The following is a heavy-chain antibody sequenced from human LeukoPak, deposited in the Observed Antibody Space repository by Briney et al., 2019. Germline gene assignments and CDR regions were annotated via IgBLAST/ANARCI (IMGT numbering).Heavy chain of an antibody. CDR2: IIPIFGTA. V-gene: IGHV1-69*01. J-gene: IGHJ6*04. CDR3: ARGYYYGSGREDGMDV. CDR1: GGTFSSYA. Sequence: SVKVSCKASGGTFSSYAISWVRQAPGQGLEWMGGIIPIFGTANYAQKFQGRVTITADESTSTAYMELSNLRSEDTAVYYCARGYYYGSGREDGMDVWGKGTTVTVSS. D-gene: IGHD3-10*01.